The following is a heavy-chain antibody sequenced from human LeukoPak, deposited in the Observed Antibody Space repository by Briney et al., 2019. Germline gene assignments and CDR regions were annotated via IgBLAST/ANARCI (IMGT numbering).Heavy chain of an antibody. CDR3: AREYSSSSYYMDV. J-gene: IGHJ6*03. V-gene: IGHV4-59*01. D-gene: IGHD6-6*01. Sequence: SETLSLTCTVSGGSISSYYRSWIRQPPGKGLEWIGYIYYSGSTNYNSSLKSRVTISVDTSKNQFSLKLSSVTAADTAVYYCAREYSSSSYYMDVWGKGTTVTVSS. CDR2: IYYSGST. CDR1: GGSISSYY.